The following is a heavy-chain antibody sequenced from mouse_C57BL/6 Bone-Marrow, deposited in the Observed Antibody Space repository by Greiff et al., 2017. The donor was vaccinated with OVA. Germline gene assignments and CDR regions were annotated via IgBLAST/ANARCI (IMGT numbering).Heavy chain of an antibody. J-gene: IGHJ3*01. V-gene: IGHV1-52*01. CDR1: GYTFTSYW. CDR3: ARAYYGSSSWFAY. CDR2: IDPSDSET. Sequence: QVQLQQPGAELVRPGSSVKLSCKASGYTFTSYWMHWVKQRPIQGLEWIGNIDPSDSETHYNQKFKDKATLTVDKSSSTAYMPLSSLTSEDSAVYYCARAYYGSSSWFAYWGQGTLVTVSA. D-gene: IGHD1-1*01.